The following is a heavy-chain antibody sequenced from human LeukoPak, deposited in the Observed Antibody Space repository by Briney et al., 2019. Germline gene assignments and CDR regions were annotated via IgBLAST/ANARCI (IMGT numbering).Heavy chain of an antibody. CDR3: ARGHSVSSGNYYYDSTGRFDY. V-gene: IGHV4-34*01. D-gene: IGHD3-22*01. CDR1: GGSFSGYY. CDR2: INHSGSN. Sequence: SETLSLTCAVYGGSFSGYYWSWIRQPPGKGLEWIGEINHSGSNNYNPSLKSRVTISVDTSMTLFSLMLTSVTSADTAVYYCARGHSVSSGNYYYDSTGRFDYWGQGTLVTVSS. J-gene: IGHJ4*02.